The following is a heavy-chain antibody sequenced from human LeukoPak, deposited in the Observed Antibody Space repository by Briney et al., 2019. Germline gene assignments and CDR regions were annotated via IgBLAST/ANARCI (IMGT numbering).Heavy chain of an antibody. V-gene: IGHV1-69*13. J-gene: IGHJ1*01. CDR1: GYTFTSNY. CDR2: IIPIFGTA. D-gene: IGHD2-15*01. Sequence: ASVKVSCKASGYTFTSNYMHWVRQAPGQGLEWMGGIIPIFGTANYAQKFQGRVTVTADESTSTAYMELSSLRSEDTAVYYCASRICSGGSCGPFQHWGQGTLVTVSS. CDR3: ASRICSGGSCGPFQH.